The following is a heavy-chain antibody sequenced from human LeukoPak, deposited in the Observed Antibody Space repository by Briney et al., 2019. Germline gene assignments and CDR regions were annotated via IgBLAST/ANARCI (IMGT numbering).Heavy chain of an antibody. CDR1: GGSISSYY. J-gene: IGHJ4*02. CDR2: IYYSGST. Sequence: SETLSLTCTVSGGSISSYYWSWIRQPPGKGLEWIGYIYYSGSTNYNPSLKSRVTISVDTSKNQFSLKLSSVTAADTAVYYCARGPSGGYYVYWGQGTLVTVSS. CDR3: ARGPSGGYYVY. V-gene: IGHV4-59*12. D-gene: IGHD3-22*01.